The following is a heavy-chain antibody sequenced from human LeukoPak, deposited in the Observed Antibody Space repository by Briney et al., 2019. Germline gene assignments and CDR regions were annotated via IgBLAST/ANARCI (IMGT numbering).Heavy chain of an antibody. CDR2: INPNSGGT. V-gene: IGHV1-2*02. J-gene: IGHJ3*02. CDR3: ARIYGSNGGAFDI. Sequence: ASVKVSCKASGYTFTDYYMHWVRQAPGQGLEWMGWINPNSGGTNYAQKFHGRVTMTRDTSISTAYMETSRLRSDDTTVYYCARIYGSNGGAFDIWGQGTMVTVSS. D-gene: IGHD4-23*01. CDR1: GYTFTDYY.